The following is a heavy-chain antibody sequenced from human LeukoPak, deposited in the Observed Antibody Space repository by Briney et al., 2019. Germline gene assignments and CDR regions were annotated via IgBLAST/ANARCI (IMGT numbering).Heavy chain of an antibody. CDR1: GASISSGRNY. V-gene: IGHV4-39*01. CDR2: IYYSGSS. Sequence: SETLSLTCNVSGASISSGRNYWGWIRQSPGKGLEWIAGIYYSGSSSYNPSLQSRVSISVDTSKNHISLKLFSLTAADTALYYCARHLSGSAMMHYFDYWGQGNLVTVSS. CDR3: ARHLSGSAMMHYFDY. D-gene: IGHD5-18*01. J-gene: IGHJ4*02.